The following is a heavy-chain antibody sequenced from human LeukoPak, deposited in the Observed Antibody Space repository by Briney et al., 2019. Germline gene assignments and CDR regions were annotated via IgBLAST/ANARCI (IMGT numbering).Heavy chain of an antibody. CDR3: AREEQWLARGAFDI. D-gene: IGHD6-19*01. Sequence: GGSLRLSCAASGFTVSSNYMSWVRQAPGKGLEWVSVIYSGGSTYYADSVKGRFTISRDNSKNTLYLQMNSLRAEDTAVYYCAREEQWLARGAFDIWGQGTMVTVSS. CDR1: GFTVSSNY. J-gene: IGHJ3*02. V-gene: IGHV3-53*01. CDR2: IYSGGST.